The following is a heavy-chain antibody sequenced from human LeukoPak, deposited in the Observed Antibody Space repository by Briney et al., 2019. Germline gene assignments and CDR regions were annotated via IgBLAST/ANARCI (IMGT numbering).Heavy chain of an antibody. CDR2: IYHSGST. V-gene: IGHV4-38-2*01. D-gene: IGHD2-21*01. J-gene: IGHJ6*04. CDR1: GYSISSGYY. Sequence: SETLSLTCAVSGYSISSGYYWGWIRQPPGKGLEWIGSIYHSGSTYYNPSLKSQVTISVDTSKNQFSLKLSSVTAADTAVYYCAGKEGDYYYYGMDVWGKGTTVTVSS. CDR3: AGKEGDYYYYGMDV.